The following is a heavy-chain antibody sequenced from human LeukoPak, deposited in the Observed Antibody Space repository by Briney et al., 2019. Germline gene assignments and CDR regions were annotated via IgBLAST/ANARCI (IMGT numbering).Heavy chain of an antibody. Sequence: PSQTLSLTCAVSGGSISSGGYSWSWIRQPPGKGLEWIGYIYHSGSTYYNPSLKSRVTISVDRSKNQFSLKLSSVTAADTAVYYCARGHVSWYGGYYFDYWGQGTLVTVSS. CDR1: GGSISSGGYS. D-gene: IGHD6-13*01. V-gene: IGHV4-30-2*01. J-gene: IGHJ4*02. CDR2: IYHSGST. CDR3: ARGHVSWYGGYYFDY.